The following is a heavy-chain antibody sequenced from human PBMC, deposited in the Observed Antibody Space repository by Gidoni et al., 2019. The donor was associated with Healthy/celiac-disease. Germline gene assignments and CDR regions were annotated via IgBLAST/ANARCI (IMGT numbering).Heavy chain of an antibody. CDR2: ISWNSGSI. D-gene: IGHD6-6*01. Sequence: EVQLVESGGGLVQPGRSLRLSCAASGFTFDDYARHWVRQAPGKGLDWVSGISWNSGSIGYADSVKCRFTIARDNAKNSLYLQMNSLRAEDTALYYCAKDKYSSSSNFDYWGQGTLVTVSS. J-gene: IGHJ4*02. CDR3: AKDKYSSSSNFDY. CDR1: GFTFDDYA. V-gene: IGHV3-9*01.